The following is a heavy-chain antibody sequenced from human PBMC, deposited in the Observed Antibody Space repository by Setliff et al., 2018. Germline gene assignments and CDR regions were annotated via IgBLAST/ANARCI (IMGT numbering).Heavy chain of an antibody. CDR2: INHSGIT. CDR3: RVWVDMIEVDS. Sequence: PSETLSLTCTVYGGSLSNYYWSWVRQPPGQGPEWIVEINHSGITNYNPSLKGRVTISLDTSKNQLSLKVNSVTAADTAVYYCRVWVDMIEVDSWAQGTLVTVSS. J-gene: IGHJ4*02. CDR1: GGSLSNYY. D-gene: IGHD3-22*01. V-gene: IGHV4-34*01.